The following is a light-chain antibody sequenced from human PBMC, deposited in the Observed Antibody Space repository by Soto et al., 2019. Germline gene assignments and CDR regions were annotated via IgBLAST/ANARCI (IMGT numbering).Light chain of an antibody. CDR2: GAS. V-gene: IGKV3-20*01. Sequence: EIVMTQSPATLSVSPGERATLSCRASQSVSSNLAWYQQKPGQAPSLLIYGASSRATGIPDRFSGSGSGTDFTLTISRLEPEDFAVYYCQQYGSSRTFGQGTKVDIK. CDR3: QQYGSSRT. CDR1: QSVSSN. J-gene: IGKJ1*01.